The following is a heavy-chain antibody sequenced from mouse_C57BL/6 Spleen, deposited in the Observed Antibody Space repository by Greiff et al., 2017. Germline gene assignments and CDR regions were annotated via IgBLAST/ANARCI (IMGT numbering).Heavy chain of an antibody. V-gene: IGHV1-64*01. Sequence: QVQLQQPGAELVKPGASVKLSCKASGYTFTSYWMHWVKQRPGQGLEWIGMIHPNSGSTNYNEKFKSKATLTVNKSSSTAYMQLSSLTSEDSAVYYCVRLCYNGSSYLDVWGTGTTLTVSS. CDR1: GYTFTSYW. CDR3: VRLCYNGSSYLDV. J-gene: IGHJ2*01. CDR2: IHPNSGST. D-gene: IGHD1-1*01.